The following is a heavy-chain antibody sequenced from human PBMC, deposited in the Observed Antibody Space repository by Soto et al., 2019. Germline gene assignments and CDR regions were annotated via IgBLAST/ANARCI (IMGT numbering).Heavy chain of an antibody. J-gene: IGHJ6*02. CDR3: ASSNIAAAPYGMDV. CDR1: GGTFSSYT. V-gene: IGHV1-3*01. D-gene: IGHD6-13*01. CDR2: INAGNGNT. Sequence: ASVKVSCKASGGTFSSYTISWVRQAPGQGLEWMGWINAGNGNTKYSQKFQGRVTITRDTSASTAYMELSSLRSEDTAVYYCASSNIAAAPYGMDVWGQGTTVTVSS.